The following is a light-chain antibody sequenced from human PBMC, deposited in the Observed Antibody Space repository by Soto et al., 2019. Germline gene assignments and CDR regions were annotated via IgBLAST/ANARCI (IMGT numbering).Light chain of an antibody. Sequence: QSVLTQPPSASGSPGQSVTISCTGTSSDVGGYNYVSWSQQHPGKAPKLMIYEVSKRPSGVPDRFSGSKSGTTASLAISGLQSEDEADYYCAAWDDSLNGYVFGTGTKVTVL. J-gene: IGLJ1*01. CDR3: AAWDDSLNGYV. V-gene: IGLV2-8*01. CDR1: SSDVGGYNY. CDR2: EVS.